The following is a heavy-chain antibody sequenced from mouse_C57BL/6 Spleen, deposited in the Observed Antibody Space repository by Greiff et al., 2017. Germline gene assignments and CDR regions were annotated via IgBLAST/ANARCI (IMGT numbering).Heavy chain of an antibody. CDR3: ARFPYVYDKGYAMDY. D-gene: IGHD2-2*01. CDR1: GYSFTGYY. V-gene: IGHV1-42*01. Sequence: VQLQQSGPELVKPGASVKISCKASGYSFTGYYMNWVKQSPEKSLEWIGEINPSTGGTTYNQKFKAKATLTVDKSSSTAYMQLKSLTSEDSAVYYCARFPYVYDKGYAMDYWGQGTSVTVSS. J-gene: IGHJ4*01. CDR2: INPSTGGT.